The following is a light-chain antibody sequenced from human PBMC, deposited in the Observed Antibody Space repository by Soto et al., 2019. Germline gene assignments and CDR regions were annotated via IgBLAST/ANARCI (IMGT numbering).Light chain of an antibody. Sequence: QSALTQPPSSSGFPGQSVTISCTGTSSDVGYYDYVSWYQQHPGKAPKLEIYEVTKRPSGVPVRVSASKSGITASLTVSGLRAEDEADYYCSSYAGSNNVVFGSGTKLTVL. CDR2: EVT. J-gene: IGLJ1*01. CDR1: SSDVGYYDY. CDR3: SSYAGSNNVV. V-gene: IGLV2-8*01.